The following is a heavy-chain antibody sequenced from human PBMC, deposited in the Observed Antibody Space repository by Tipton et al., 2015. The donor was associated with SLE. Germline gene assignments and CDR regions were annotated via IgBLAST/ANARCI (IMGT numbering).Heavy chain of an antibody. CDR2: INPSGGT. CDR1: GGSFRGYY. CDR3: VRLRSKVLIDY. Sequence: TLSLTCAVYGGSFRGYYWSWIRQAPGKGLEWIGEINPSGGTNYNPSLKSRVTMSIDTSKNQFSLKLSSVTAADTAVYYCVRLRSKVLIDYWGQGTLVTVSS. J-gene: IGHJ4*02. V-gene: IGHV4-34*01. D-gene: IGHD2-8*01.